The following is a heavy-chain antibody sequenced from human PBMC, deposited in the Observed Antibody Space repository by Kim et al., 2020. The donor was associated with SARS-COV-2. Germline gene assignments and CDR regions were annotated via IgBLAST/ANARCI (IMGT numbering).Heavy chain of an antibody. CDR3: ARGFRITMIVVVITRPRAFDI. J-gene: IGHJ3*02. Sequence: SETLSLTCAVYGGSFSGYYWSWIRQPPGKGLEWIGEINHSGSTNYNPSLKSRVTISVDTSKNQFSLKLSSVTAADTAVYYCARGFRITMIVVVITRPRAFDIWGQGTIVTVSS. CDR2: INHSGST. D-gene: IGHD3-22*01. V-gene: IGHV4-34*01. CDR1: GGSFSGYY.